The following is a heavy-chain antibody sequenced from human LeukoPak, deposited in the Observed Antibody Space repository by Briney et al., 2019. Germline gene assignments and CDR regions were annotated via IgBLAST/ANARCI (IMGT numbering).Heavy chain of an antibody. CDR1: GGTFSSYA. CDR2: IIPILGIA. J-gene: IGHJ6*02. D-gene: IGHD5-24*01. CDR3: AREGELATIDYYGMDV. V-gene: IGHV1-69*04. Sequence: ASVKVSCKASGGTFSSYAISWVRQAPGQGLEWMGRIIPILGIANYAQKFQGRVTITADKSTSTAYMELSSLRSEDTAVYYCAREGELATIDYYGMDVWGQGTTVTVSS.